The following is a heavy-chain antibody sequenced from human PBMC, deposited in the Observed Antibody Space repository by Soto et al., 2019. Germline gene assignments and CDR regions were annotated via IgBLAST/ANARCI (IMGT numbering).Heavy chain of an antibody. Sequence: QVQLQQWGAGLLKPSETLSLTCAVYGGSFSGYYWSWIRQPPGKGLEWIGEINHSGSTNYNPSLKSRVTISVDTSQNQCSLKLSSVTAADTAVYYCARWGLLRYYYGMDVWGQCTTVTVSS. CDR1: GGSFSGYY. CDR3: ARWGLLRYYYGMDV. D-gene: IGHD1-26*01. V-gene: IGHV4-34*01. CDR2: INHSGST. J-gene: IGHJ6*02.